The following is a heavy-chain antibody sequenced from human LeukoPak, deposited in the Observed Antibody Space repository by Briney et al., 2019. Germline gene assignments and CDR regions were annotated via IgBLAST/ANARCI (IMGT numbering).Heavy chain of an antibody. CDR1: GFTFSSYS. J-gene: IGHJ4*02. D-gene: IGHD3-3*01. CDR2: IKQDGSRI. V-gene: IGHV3-7*01. CDR3: ARWRGAQSEFEY. Sequence: GGSLRLSCAASGFTFSSYSMNWVRQPPGKGLEFVSNIKQDGSRIEYVDSVKGRFTTSRDNARNSLYLQMVSLRAEDTAVYYCARWRGAQSEFEYWGQGTLVTVSS.